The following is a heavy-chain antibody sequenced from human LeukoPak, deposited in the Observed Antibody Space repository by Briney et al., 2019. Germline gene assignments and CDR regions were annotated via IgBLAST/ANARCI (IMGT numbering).Heavy chain of an antibody. V-gene: IGHV4-39*01. CDR3: ARHYYSGSGSYRPFDY. Sequence: SETLSLTCTVSGGSISSTSYYWGWIRQPPGKGLEWIGSIYYGGGTYYNPSLKSRVTISVDTSKNQFSMKLNSVTAADTAVYYCARHYYSGSGSYRPFDYWGQGTLVTVSS. CDR2: IYYGGGT. D-gene: IGHD3-10*01. CDR1: GGSISSTSYY. J-gene: IGHJ4*02.